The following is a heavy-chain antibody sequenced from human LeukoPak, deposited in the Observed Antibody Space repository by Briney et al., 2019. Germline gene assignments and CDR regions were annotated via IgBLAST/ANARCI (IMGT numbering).Heavy chain of an antibody. J-gene: IGHJ6*04. Sequence: ASVKVSCKASGYTFTSYYMHWVRQAPGQGLEWMGIINPSGGSTSYAQKFQGRVTMTRDTSTSTVYMELSSLRSEDTAVYYCARDRAPYCGGDCYSRLDVWGKGTTVTVSS. CDR2: INPSGGST. CDR1: GYTFTSYY. D-gene: IGHD2-21*01. V-gene: IGHV1-46*01. CDR3: ARDRAPYCGGDCYSRLDV.